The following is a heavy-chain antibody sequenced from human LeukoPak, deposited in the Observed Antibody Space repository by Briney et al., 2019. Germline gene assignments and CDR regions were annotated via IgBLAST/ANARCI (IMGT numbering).Heavy chain of an antibody. CDR2: TNHVGTT. J-gene: IGHJ6*03. D-gene: IGHD3-10*01. CDR3: ARGKVWFGEIYYYYMDV. CDR1: VGSFSDYY. Sequence: SESLSLTCVVYVGSFSDYYWTCVRPPPGKGLEWIGETNHVGTTKYNTSPKRRVTMSVDTSKNKFSLKLSSVTAADTAVYYCARGKVWFGEIYYYYMDVWGKGTTVTVSS. V-gene: IGHV4-34*01.